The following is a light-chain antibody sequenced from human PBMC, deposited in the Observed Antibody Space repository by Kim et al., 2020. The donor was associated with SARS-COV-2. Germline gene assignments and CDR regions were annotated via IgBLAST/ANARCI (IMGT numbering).Light chain of an antibody. J-gene: IGLJ3*02. CDR2: LNSDGSH. Sequence: ASVKLTCTLRSGHSSYAIAWHQQQPEKGPRYLMKLNSDGSHSKGDGIPARFSGSSSGAERYLTISSLQSEDEADYYCQTWGTGIWVFGGGTKLTVL. CDR1: SGHSSYA. CDR3: QTWGTGIWV. V-gene: IGLV4-69*01.